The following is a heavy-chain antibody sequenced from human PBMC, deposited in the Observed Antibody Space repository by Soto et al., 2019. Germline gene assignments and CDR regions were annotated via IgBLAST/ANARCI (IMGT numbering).Heavy chain of an antibody. J-gene: IGHJ6*02. CDR1: GGSISSYY. V-gene: IGHV4-4*07. D-gene: IGHD6-6*01. CDR2: IYTSGST. Sequence: PSETLSLTCTVSGGSISSYYWSWIRQPAGKGLEWIGRIYTSGSTNYNPSLKSRVTMSVDTSKNQFSLKLSSVTAADTAVYYCARGGIAARHLYYYYGMDVWGQGTTVTVSS. CDR3: ARGGIAARHLYYYYGMDV.